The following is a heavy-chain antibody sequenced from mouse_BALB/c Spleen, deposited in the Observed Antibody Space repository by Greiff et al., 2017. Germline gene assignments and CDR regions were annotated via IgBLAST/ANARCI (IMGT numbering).Heavy chain of an antibody. J-gene: IGHJ1*01. CDR2: IWAGGST. V-gene: IGHV2-9*02. Sequence: VKLVESGPGLVAPSQSLSITCTVSGFSLTSYGVHWVRQPPGKGLEWLGVIWAGGSTNYNSALMSRLSISKDNSKSQVFLKMNSLQTDDTAMYYCASRRYGNHWYFDVWGAGTTVTVSS. CDR1: GFSLTSYG. CDR3: ASRRYGNHWYFDV. D-gene: IGHD2-10*02.